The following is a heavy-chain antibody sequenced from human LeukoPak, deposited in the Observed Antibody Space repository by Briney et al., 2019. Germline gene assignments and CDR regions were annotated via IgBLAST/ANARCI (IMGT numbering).Heavy chain of an antibody. Sequence: ASVKVSCKASGYTFTGYYMHWVRQAPGQGFEWMGWINPNSGGTNYAQKFQGRVTMTRDTSISTAYMELSRLRSDDTAVYYCATRWFGELLPFDYWGQGTLVTVSS. V-gene: IGHV1-2*02. CDR3: ATRWFGELLPFDY. CDR1: GYTFTGYY. J-gene: IGHJ4*02. D-gene: IGHD3-10*01. CDR2: INPNSGGT.